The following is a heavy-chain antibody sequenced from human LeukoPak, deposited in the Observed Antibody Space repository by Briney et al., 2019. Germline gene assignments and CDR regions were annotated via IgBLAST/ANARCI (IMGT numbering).Heavy chain of an antibody. D-gene: IGHD3-22*01. CDR2: INHSGST. CDR3: ARGVTYYYDSSGYPGDY. Sequence: SETLSLTCAVYGGSFSGYYWSWIRQPPGKGLEWIGEINHSGSTNYNPPLKSRVTISVDTSKNQFSLKLSSVTAADTAVYYCARGVTYYYDSSGYPGDYWGQGTLVTVSS. J-gene: IGHJ4*02. V-gene: IGHV4-34*01. CDR1: GGSFSGYY.